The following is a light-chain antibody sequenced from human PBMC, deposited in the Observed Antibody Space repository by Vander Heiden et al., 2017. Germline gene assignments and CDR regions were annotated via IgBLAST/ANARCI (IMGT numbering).Light chain of an antibody. CDR3: CSYAGDTTYV. J-gene: IGLJ1*01. CDR2: EVS. V-gene: IGLV2-23*02. Sequence: QSALTQPASVSGSPGQPVTISCTGTSSNVGNYNFVSWYRQHPGKAPKFLIYEVSKRPSGVSDRFSGSKSGNTASLTVSGLQAEDEADYYCCSYAGDTTYVCGTGTRVTVL. CDR1: SSNVGNYNF.